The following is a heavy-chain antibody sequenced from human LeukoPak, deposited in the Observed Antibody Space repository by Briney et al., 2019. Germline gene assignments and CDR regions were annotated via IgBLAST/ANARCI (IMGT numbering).Heavy chain of an antibody. J-gene: IGHJ4*02. V-gene: IGHV5-51*01. Sequence: GESLKISCKASGYTFTTYWIGWVRQMPGKGLEWMGIIYPDDSDTTYSPSFQGQVTMSADKSISTAYLQWSGLKASDTAIYYCARATNSGNYSPRLFDYWGQGTLVTVSS. D-gene: IGHD1-26*01. CDR3: ARATNSGNYSPRLFDY. CDR1: GYTFTTYW. CDR2: IYPDDSDT.